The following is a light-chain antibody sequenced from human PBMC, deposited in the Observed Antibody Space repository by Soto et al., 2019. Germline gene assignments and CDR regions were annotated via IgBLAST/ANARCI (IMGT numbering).Light chain of an antibody. Sequence: QSVLTQPPSVSGTPGQRVTISCSGSNSNIGSNNVNWYQQLPGTAPKLLICVNDQRPSGVPDRFSGSKSGNSASLTISGHQSEDEAEYYCAAWDDSPNVFYVFGTGTKVTVL. CDR1: NSNIGSNN. J-gene: IGLJ1*01. CDR3: AAWDDSPNVFYV. CDR2: VND. V-gene: IGLV1-44*01.